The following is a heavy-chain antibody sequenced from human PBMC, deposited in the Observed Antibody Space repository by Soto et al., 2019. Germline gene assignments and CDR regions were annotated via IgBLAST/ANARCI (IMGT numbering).Heavy chain of an antibody. CDR1: GGSFSGYY. CDR2: INHSGST. V-gene: IGHV4-34*01. J-gene: IGHJ4*02. D-gene: IGHD5-12*01. Sequence: SETLSLTCAVYGGSFSGYYWSWIRQPPGKGLEWIGEINHSGSTNYNPSLKSRVTISVDTSKNQFSLKLSSVTAADTAVYYCASRDGYTNPTAPHLVYWGQGTLVTVSS. CDR3: ASRDGYTNPTAPHLVY.